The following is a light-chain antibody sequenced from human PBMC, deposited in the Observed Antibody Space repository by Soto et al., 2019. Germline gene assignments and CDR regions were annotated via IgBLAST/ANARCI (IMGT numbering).Light chain of an antibody. Sequence: VLTQSPATLTLSPGARATLSYRPIQSINSYLAWYQQKPGQAPRLLIYDASNRATGIPARFSGSGSGTDFTLTISSLEPEDFAVYYGQQRSNWLWTFGQGTKVDIK. CDR2: DAS. CDR3: QQRSNWLWT. J-gene: IGKJ1*01. CDR1: QSINSY. V-gene: IGKV3-11*01.